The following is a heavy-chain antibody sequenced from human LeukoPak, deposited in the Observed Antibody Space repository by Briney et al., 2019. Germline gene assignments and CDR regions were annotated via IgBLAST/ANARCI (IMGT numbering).Heavy chain of an antibody. V-gene: IGHV3-33*06. D-gene: IGHD6-13*01. CDR1: GFTFSSYG. CDR3: AKGSGIADWYFDL. CDR2: VWYDGSNK. Sequence: HPGGSLRLSCAASGFTFSSYGMHWVRQAPGKGLEWVAVVWYDGSNKYYADSVKGRFTISRDNSKNTLYLQMNSLRAEDTAVYYCAKGSGIADWYFDLWGRGTLVTVSS. J-gene: IGHJ2*01.